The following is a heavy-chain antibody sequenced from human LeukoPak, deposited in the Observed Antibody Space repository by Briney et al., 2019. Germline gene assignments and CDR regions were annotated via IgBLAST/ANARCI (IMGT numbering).Heavy chain of an antibody. D-gene: IGHD5-18*01. V-gene: IGHV4-34*01. Sequence: SETLSLTCAVYGGSFSGYYWSWIRQPPGKGLEWIGEIIHSGSTNYNPSLKSRVTISVDTSKNQSSLKLSSVTAADTAVYYCARGGGYSYGFHYYYGMDVWGKGTTVTVSS. CDR3: ARGGGYSYGFHYYYGMDV. J-gene: IGHJ6*04. CDR1: GGSFSGYY. CDR2: IIHSGST.